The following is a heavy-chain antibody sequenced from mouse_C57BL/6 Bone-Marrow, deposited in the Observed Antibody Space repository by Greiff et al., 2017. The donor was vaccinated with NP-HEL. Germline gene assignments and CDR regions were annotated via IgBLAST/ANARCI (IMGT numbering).Heavy chain of an antibody. CDR2: IYPGGGYT. D-gene: IGHD1-1*01. CDR3: ARGDYCGSSYPYWCVDV. CDR1: GYTFTNYW. J-gene: IGHJ1*03. V-gene: IGHV1-63*01. Sequence: QVQLQQPGAELVMPGTSVKMSCKASGYTFTNYWIGWVKQRPGHGLEWIGDIYPGGGYTNYNEKFKGKATLTADKSSSTAYMQLSSLTSEDSAIYYCARGDYCGSSYPYWCVDVWGTGTTVTVSS.